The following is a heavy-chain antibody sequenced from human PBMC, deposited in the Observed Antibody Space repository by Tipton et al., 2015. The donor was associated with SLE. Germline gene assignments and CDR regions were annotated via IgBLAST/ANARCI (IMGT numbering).Heavy chain of an antibody. CDR2: IRYDETNK. CDR3: ARDVSGYGAFDI. CDR1: GFTFSSYG. Sequence: SGFTFSSYGMHWVRQAPGKGLEWVSFIRYDETNKYYGDSVKGRFTISRDNSKNTLYLQMNSLRAEDTAVYYCARDVSGYGAFDIWGQGTMVTVSS. D-gene: IGHD5-12*01. V-gene: IGHV3-30*02. J-gene: IGHJ3*02.